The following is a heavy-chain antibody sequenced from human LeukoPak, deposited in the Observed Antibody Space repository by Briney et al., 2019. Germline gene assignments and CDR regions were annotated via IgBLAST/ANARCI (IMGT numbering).Heavy chain of an antibody. CDR1: GGSISSYY. CDR2: IYYSGST. D-gene: IGHD2-21*01. CDR3: AREFYSGAGRHFDL. V-gene: IGHV4-59*01. J-gene: IGHJ2*01. Sequence: PSETLSLTCTVSGGSISSYYWSWIRQPPGKGLEWIGYIYYSGSTNYNPSLKSRVTMSVDTSKNQFSLKLSSVTAADTAVYYCAREFYSGAGRHFDLWGRGTLVTVSS.